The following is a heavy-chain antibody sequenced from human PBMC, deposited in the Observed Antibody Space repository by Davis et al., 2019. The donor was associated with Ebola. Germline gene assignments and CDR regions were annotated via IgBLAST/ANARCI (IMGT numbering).Heavy chain of an antibody. D-gene: IGHD6-19*01. V-gene: IGHV3-48*04. Sequence: GESLKISCAASGFTFSSYAMSWVRQAPGKGLEWVSYISTSGSTIFYADSVKGRFTISRDNAKNSLYLQLNSLRAEDTAVYYCARDLGMESSGWGYYGMDVWGKGTTVTVSS. CDR3: ARDLGMESSGWGYYGMDV. J-gene: IGHJ6*04. CDR2: ISTSGSTI. CDR1: GFTFSSYA.